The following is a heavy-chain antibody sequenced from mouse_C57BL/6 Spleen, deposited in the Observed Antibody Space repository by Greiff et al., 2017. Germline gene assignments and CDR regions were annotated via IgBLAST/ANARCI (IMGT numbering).Heavy chain of an antibody. D-gene: IGHD2-2*01. CDR1: GYTFTSYT. CDR3: ARSGYDHYYAMDY. V-gene: IGHV1-4*01. CDR2: INPSSGYT. Sequence: VQLQQSGAELARPGASVKMSCKASGYTFTSYTMHWVKQRPGQGLEWIGYINPSSGYTKYNQKFKDKATLTADKSSSTAYMQLSSLTSEDSAVYYCARSGYDHYYAMDYWGQGTSVTVSS. J-gene: IGHJ4*01.